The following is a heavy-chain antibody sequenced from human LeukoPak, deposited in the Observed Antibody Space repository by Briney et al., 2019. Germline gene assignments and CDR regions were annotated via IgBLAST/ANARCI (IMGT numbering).Heavy chain of an antibody. D-gene: IGHD1-26*01. V-gene: IGHV3-33*01. J-gene: IGHJ3*02. CDR3: ARTLNSGSYYGDDAFDI. Sequence: GGSLRLSCAASGFTFSSYGMHWVRQAPGKGLEWVAVIWYDGSNKYYADPVKGRFTISRDNSKNTLYLQMNSLRAEDTAVYYCARTLNSGSYYGDDAFDIWGQGTMVTVSS. CDR2: IWYDGSNK. CDR1: GFTFSSYG.